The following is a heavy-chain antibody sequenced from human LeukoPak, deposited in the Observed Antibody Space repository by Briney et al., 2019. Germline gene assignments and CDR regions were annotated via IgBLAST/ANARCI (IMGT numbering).Heavy chain of an antibody. V-gene: IGHV3-11*01. Sequence: GGSLRLSCAASGFTFSDYYMTWIRQAPGKGLEWVSYISTSGSTIYYADSVKGRFTISRDNAKNSLYLQMNSLRAEDTAVYYCARHLVVRASDIWGQGTMVTVSS. CDR2: ISTSGSTI. CDR1: GFTFSDYY. D-gene: IGHD2-2*01. CDR3: ARHLVVRASDI. J-gene: IGHJ3*02.